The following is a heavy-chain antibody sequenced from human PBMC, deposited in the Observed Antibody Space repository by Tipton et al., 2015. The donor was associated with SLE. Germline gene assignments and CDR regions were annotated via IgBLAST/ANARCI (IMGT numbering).Heavy chain of an antibody. Sequence: TLSLTCAVYGGSFSGYYWSWIRQPPGKGLEWIGEINHSGSTNYNPSLKSRVTISVDTSKKQFSLKLSSVTAADTAVYYCAREYRQLRYFDWFSDDWGQGTLVTVSS. CDR2: INHSGST. CDR3: AREYRQLRYFDWFSDD. D-gene: IGHD3-9*01. J-gene: IGHJ4*02. V-gene: IGHV4-34*01. CDR1: GGSFSGYY.